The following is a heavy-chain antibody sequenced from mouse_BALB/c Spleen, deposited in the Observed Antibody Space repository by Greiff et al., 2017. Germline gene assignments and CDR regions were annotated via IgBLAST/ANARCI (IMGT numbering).Heavy chain of an antibody. CDR1: GYTFTSYW. CDR2: INPSTGYT. J-gene: IGHJ4*01. Sequence: VQLQQSGAELAKPGASVKMSCKASGYTFTSYWMHWVKQRPGQGLEWIGYINPSTGYTEYNQKFKDKATLTADKSSSTAYMQLSSLTSEDSAVYYCARERGDYYAMDYWGQGTSVTVSS. V-gene: IGHV1-7*01. CDR3: ARERGDYYAMDY.